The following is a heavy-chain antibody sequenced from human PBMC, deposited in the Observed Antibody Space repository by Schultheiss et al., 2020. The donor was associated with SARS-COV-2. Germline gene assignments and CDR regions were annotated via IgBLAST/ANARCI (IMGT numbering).Heavy chain of an antibody. V-gene: IGHV4-59*05. CDR1: GGSISSYY. Sequence: SETLSLTFTVSGGSISSYYWIWIRQPPGKGLEWIGSIYYSGSTYYNPSLKSRVTISVDTSKNQFSLKLSSVTAADTAVYYCARHRDSSGWDYWGQGTLVTVSS. CDR3: ARHRDSSGWDY. D-gene: IGHD6-19*01. CDR2: IYYSGST. J-gene: IGHJ4*02.